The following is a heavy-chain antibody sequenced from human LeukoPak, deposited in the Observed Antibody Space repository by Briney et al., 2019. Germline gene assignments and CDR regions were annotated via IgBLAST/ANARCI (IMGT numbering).Heavy chain of an antibody. Sequence: GGSLRLSCTASGFTFRSYWMNWVRQVPGKGLEWVSRIHGDGSRTMYADSVKGRLTISRDNTKNTLYLQMNSLRAEDTAVYYCARVNGGYESIGMDYWGQGTLVTVSS. CDR3: ARVNGGYESIGMDY. D-gene: IGHD5-12*01. CDR2: IHGDGSRT. V-gene: IGHV3-74*03. CDR1: GFTFRSYW. J-gene: IGHJ4*02.